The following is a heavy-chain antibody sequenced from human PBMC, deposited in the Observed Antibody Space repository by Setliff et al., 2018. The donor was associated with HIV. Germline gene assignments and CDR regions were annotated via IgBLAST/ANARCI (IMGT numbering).Heavy chain of an antibody. Sequence: GSLRLSCAASGFTFSRYWMSWIRQPPGKRLEWLGSIYDSGSTSYNPSLSSRLTISVDTSKNQFSLKLSSVTAADTAVYYCARASLGDSSSWYGLYYYYGMDVWGQGTTVTVSS. CDR1: GFTFSRYW. V-gene: IGHV4-59*01. CDR3: ARASLGDSSSWYGLYYYYGMDV. J-gene: IGHJ6*02. D-gene: IGHD6-13*01. CDR2: IYDSGST.